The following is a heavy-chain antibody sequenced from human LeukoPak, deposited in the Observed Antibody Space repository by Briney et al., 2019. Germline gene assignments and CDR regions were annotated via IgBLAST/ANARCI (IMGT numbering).Heavy chain of an antibody. V-gene: IGHV3-48*03. CDR3: ARDGRMAVAGRSYYYYYGMDV. CDR1: GFTFSSCE. J-gene: IGHJ6*02. CDR2: ISSSGSTI. D-gene: IGHD6-19*01. Sequence: GGSLRLSCAASGFTFSSCEMNWVRQAPGKGLEWVSYISSSGSTIYYADSVKGRFTISRDNAKNSLYLQMNSLRAEDTAVYYCARDGRMAVAGRSYYYYYGMDVWGQGTTVTVSS.